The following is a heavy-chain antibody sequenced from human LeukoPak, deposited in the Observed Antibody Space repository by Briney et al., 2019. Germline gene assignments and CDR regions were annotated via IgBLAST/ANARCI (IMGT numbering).Heavy chain of an antibody. CDR3: ARVTPYDFWSGYYLDY. V-gene: IGHV4-61*02. Sequence: SQTLSLTCTVSGGSISSGSYYWSWIRQTGGKGLEWIGRIYTSGSTNYNPSLKTRLTISVDTSKNQFSLKLSSVTAADTAVYYCARVTPYDFWSGYYLDYWGQGTLVTVSS. CDR2: IYTSGST. CDR1: GGSISSGSYY. D-gene: IGHD3-3*01. J-gene: IGHJ4*02.